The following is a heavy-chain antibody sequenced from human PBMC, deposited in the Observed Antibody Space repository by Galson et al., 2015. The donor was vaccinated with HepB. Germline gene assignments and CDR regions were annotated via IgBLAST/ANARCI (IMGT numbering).Heavy chain of an antibody. V-gene: IGHV1-69*13. Sequence: SVKVSCKASGGTFSSYAISWVRQAPGQGLEWMGGIIPIFGTANYAQKFQGRVTITADESTSTAYMELSSLRSDDTAVYYCASFGVVTTAYFDYWGQGTLVTVSS. CDR1: GGTFSSYA. CDR2: IIPIFGTA. CDR3: ASFGVVTTAYFDY. D-gene: IGHD3-3*01. J-gene: IGHJ4*02.